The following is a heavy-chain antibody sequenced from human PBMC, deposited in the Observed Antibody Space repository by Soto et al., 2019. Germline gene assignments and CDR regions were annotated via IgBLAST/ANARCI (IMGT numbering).Heavy chain of an antibody. J-gene: IGHJ6*02. V-gene: IGHV3-23*01. D-gene: IGHD3-10*01. CDR2: IGEGGVSR. CDR3: ARDSVTRVSSDIPGMDV. Sequence: EVRLLESGGGLVQPGGSLRLSCVASGFDFSTYAMSWVRQAPGKGLEWVSVIGEGGVSRVYADAVKGRFTISRDNSKNTLYLQMTSLRVDDTAMYYCARDSVTRVSSDIPGMDVWGQGITVSASS. CDR1: GFDFSTYA.